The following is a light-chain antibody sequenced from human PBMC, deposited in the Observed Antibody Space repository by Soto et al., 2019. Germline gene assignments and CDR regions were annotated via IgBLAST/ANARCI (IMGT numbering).Light chain of an antibody. CDR2: EVN. J-gene: IGLJ1*01. CDR1: SSDVGSYNL. Sequence: QSVLAQPASFSGSPGQSITISCTGTSSDVGSYNLVSWYQQHPGKAPKLMIYEVNKRPSGVSSRFSGSKSGNTASLTISGLQAEDEADYYCCSYAGSSTYVFGTGTKVTVL. CDR3: CSYAGSSTYV. V-gene: IGLV2-23*02.